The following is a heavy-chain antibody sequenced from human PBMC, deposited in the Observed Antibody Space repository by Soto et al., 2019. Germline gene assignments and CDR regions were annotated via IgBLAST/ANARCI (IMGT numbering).Heavy chain of an antibody. CDR1: GYTFTSYD. CDR3: ARESYDYGDIGGY. J-gene: IGHJ4*02. Sequence: QVQLVHSGAEVKKPGASVKVSCKASGYTFTSYDINWVRQATGQGLAWMGWMNPNSGNTGYAQKFQGRVTMTRNTSISKAYMELSSLRSEDTTVYYCARESYDYGDIGGYWGQGTLVTVSS. V-gene: IGHV1-8*01. CDR2: MNPNSGNT. D-gene: IGHD4-17*01.